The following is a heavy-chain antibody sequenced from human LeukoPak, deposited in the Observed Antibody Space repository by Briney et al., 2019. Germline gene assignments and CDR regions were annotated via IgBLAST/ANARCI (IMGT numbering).Heavy chain of an antibody. J-gene: IGHJ4*02. V-gene: IGHV4-34*01. CDR3: ARSRAVAGRYYFDY. Sequence: SETLSLTCAVYGGSFSGYYWSWIRQPPGKGLEWIGEINHSGSTNYNPSLKSRVTISVDTSKNQFSLKLSSVTAADTAVYYCARSRAVAGRYYFDYWGQGALSPSPQ. D-gene: IGHD6-13*01. CDR1: GGSFSGYY. CDR2: INHSGST.